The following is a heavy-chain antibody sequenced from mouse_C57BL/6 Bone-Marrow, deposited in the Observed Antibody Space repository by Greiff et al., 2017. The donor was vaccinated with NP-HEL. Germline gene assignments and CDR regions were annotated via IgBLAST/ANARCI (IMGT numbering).Heavy chain of an antibody. D-gene: IGHD2-3*01. V-gene: IGHV1-42*01. CDR1: SYSFTGYY. Sequence: VQLQQSGPELVKPGASVKISCKASSYSFTGYYMNWVKQSPEKSLEWIGEINPSTGGTTYNQKFKAKATLTVDKSSSTAYMQLKSLTSEDSAVYYCAKDGYPWFAYWGQGTLVTVSA. CDR3: AKDGYPWFAY. J-gene: IGHJ3*01. CDR2: INPSTGGT.